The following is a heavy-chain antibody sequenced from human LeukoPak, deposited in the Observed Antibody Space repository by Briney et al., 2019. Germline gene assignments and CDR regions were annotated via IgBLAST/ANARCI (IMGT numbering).Heavy chain of an antibody. CDR3: ARGSGNYYFDH. CDR2: MNTDGTNT. J-gene: IGHJ4*02. V-gene: IGHV3-74*01. CDR1: GFTFSSYW. D-gene: IGHD1-26*01. Sequence: QSGGSLRLSCAASGFTFSSYWMHWVRQSPGGGLVWVSGMNTDGTNTRIADSAKGRFTISRDNAKNTVYLQMNSLRPEDTAVYYCARGSGNYYFDHWGQGTLVTVSS.